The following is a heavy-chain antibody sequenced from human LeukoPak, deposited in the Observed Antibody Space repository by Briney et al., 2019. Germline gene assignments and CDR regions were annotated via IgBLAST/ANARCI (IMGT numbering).Heavy chain of an antibody. Sequence: ASVKVSCKASGYTFTSYYMHWVRQAPGRGLEWMGIINPSGGSTSYAQKFQGRVTMTRDTSTSTVYMELSSLRSEDTAVYYCARXGITIFGVVIIQYYYMDVWGKGTTVTVSS. CDR1: GYTFTSYY. CDR3: ARXGITIFGVVIIQYYYMDV. J-gene: IGHJ6*03. D-gene: IGHD3-3*01. CDR2: INPSGGST. V-gene: IGHV1-46*01.